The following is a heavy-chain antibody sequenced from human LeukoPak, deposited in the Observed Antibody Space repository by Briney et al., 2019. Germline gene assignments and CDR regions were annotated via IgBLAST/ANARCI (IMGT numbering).Heavy chain of an antibody. CDR2: QNNTGDT. D-gene: IGHD2-8*01. CDR1: GVSFTSADYS. CDR3: ARVMIVAPNGEEALSPPDAFDV. Sequence: PSETLSLTCTVSGVSFTSADYSWTWIRQLPGKGLEWIANQNNTGDTSYNPSLKSRLSLSADTSNSQFFLNMRSMTAADTATYYCARVMIVAPNGEEALSPPDAFDVWGRGTVVSVSS. J-gene: IGHJ3*01. V-gene: IGHV4-31*03.